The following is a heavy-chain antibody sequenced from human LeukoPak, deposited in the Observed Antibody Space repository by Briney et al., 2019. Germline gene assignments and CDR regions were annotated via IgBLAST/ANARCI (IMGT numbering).Heavy chain of an antibody. CDR1: GGSISSDY. J-gene: IGHJ3*01. Sequence: PSETLSLTCTVSGGSISSDYWSWIRQPAGKGLEWIGLIYTSGTTNYNPSLKSRVTMSLDTSKNQFSLKLNSVTAADTAVYYCARVFHDWGQGTMVTVSS. CDR2: IYTSGTT. CDR3: ARVFHD. V-gene: IGHV4-4*07.